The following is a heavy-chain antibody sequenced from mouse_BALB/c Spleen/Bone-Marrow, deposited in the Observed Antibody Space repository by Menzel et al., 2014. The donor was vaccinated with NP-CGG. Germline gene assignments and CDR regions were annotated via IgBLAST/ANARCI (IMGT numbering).Heavy chain of an antibody. V-gene: IGHV14-3*02. Sequence: VQLQQSGAELVKPGASVKLSCTASGFNIKDTYMHWAKRRPEQGLEWIGRIDPANGNTKYDPKFQGKATITADTSSNTAYLQLSSLTSEDTAVYYCARGYDEGFAYWGQGTLVTVSA. CDR2: IDPANGNT. J-gene: IGHJ3*01. CDR3: ARGYDEGFAY. D-gene: IGHD2-14*01. CDR1: GFNIKDTY.